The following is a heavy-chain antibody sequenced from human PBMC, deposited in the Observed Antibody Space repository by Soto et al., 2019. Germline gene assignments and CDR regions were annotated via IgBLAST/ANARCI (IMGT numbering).Heavy chain of an antibody. Sequence: QVQLVQSGAEVKQPGASVKVSCKASGYTFTGYYMHWVRQAPGQGLEWMGWINPNSGGTNYAEKFQGRVTMTRDTSISTVYMELGRLRSDDTAVYYCARGGYGSSTSCYANGFDPWGQGTMVTVSS. CDR3: ARGGYGSSTSCYANGFDP. J-gene: IGHJ5*02. V-gene: IGHV1-2*02. CDR1: GYTFTGYY. D-gene: IGHD2-2*01. CDR2: INPNSGGT.